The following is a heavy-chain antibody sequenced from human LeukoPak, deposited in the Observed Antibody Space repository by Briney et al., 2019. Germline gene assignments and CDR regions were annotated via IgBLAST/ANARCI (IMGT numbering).Heavy chain of an antibody. D-gene: IGHD2-15*01. CDR2: IYYGGTS. J-gene: IGHJ5*02. CDR1: GGSISSYY. CDR3: ARVVVPGWFDP. Sequence: PSETLSLTCTVSGGSISSYYWGWIRQSPAKGLEWIGSIYYGGTSYYNPSLKSRVTISVDTSENQFSLKLSSVTAADTAVYYCARVVVPGWFDPWGQGNLVTVSS. V-gene: IGHV4-39*07.